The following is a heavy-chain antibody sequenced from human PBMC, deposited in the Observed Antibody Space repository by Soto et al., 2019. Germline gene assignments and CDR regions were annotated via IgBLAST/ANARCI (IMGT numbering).Heavy chain of an antibody. CDR2: IGGRGGNT. J-gene: IGHJ6*02. CDR1: GFTFRSYA. V-gene: IGHV3-23*01. CDR3: AKTRDIYYGMDV. D-gene: IGHD2-21*02. Sequence: PGGSLRLSCAASGFTFRSYAMTWVRQAPGKGLEWISTIGGRGGNTYYADSVKGRFTISRDNSKNTLFLQMDSLRAEDTALYYCAKTRDIYYGMDVWGQGTTVTVSS.